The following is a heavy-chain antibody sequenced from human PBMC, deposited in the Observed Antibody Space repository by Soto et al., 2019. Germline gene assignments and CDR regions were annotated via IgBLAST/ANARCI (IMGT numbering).Heavy chain of an antibody. CDR3: ASCDTEDYYYYGMDV. CDR1: GYTFTSYA. Sequence: ASVKVSCKASGYTFTSYAMHWVRQAPGQRLEWMGWINAGNGNTKYSQKFQGRVTITRDTSTSTAYMELSSLRSEDTAVYYCASCDTEDYYYYGMDVWGQGTTVTVSS. J-gene: IGHJ6*02. V-gene: IGHV1-3*01. D-gene: IGHD5-18*01. CDR2: INAGNGNT.